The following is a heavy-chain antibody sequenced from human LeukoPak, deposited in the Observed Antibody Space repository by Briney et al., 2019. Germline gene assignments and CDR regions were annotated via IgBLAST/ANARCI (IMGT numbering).Heavy chain of an antibody. Sequence: GGSLRLSCAASGFTFDDYAMNWVRQAPGRGLEWVSLISGDGGSTYYADSVKGRFTISRDNSKTSLYLQMNSLRTEDTALYYCAKDITGRVLAYYYDSSGYYFSWGQGTLVTVSS. D-gene: IGHD3-22*01. J-gene: IGHJ5*02. CDR1: GFTFDDYA. V-gene: IGHV3-43*02. CDR3: AKDITGRVLAYYYDSSGYYFS. CDR2: ISGDGGST.